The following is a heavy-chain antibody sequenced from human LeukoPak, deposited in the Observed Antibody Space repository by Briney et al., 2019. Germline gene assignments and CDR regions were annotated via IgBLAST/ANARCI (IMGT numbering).Heavy chain of an antibody. D-gene: IGHD3-3*01. CDR3: ARTATRGYDFWSGYLY. CDR1: GYTFPSYG. J-gene: IGHJ4*02. V-gene: IGHV1-18*01. CDR2: ISAYNGNT. Sequence: ASVQVSCKASGYTFPSYGISWVRQAPGQGLEWMGWISAYNGNTNYAQKLQGRVTMITDTSTSTAYMELRSLRSDDTAVYYCARTATRGYDFWSGYLYWRQGTLVTVST.